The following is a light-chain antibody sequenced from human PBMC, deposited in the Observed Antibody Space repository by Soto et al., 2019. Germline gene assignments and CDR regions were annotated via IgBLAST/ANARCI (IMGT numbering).Light chain of an antibody. CDR3: QAWGTGIRV. Sequence: QLVLTQSPSASASLGASVKLTCTLSSGHIRYAIAWHQQQPEKGPRYLMKLNSDGSHSKGDGIPDRFSGSSSGAERYLTISSLQSEDEADYYCQAWGTGIRVFGGGTKVTVL. CDR2: LNSDGSH. J-gene: IGLJ3*02. V-gene: IGLV4-69*01. CDR1: SGHIRYA.